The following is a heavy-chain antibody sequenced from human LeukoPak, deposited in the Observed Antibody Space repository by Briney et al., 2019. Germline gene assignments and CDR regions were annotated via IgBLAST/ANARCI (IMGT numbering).Heavy chain of an antibody. Sequence: GASVRVSCKASGYTFTGYYMHWVRQAPGQGLEGMGWINPNSGGTNYAQKFQGRVTMTRDTSISTAYMALSRLRSDDTAVYYCARDSSSWSYYYYGMDVWGQGTTVTVSS. CDR2: INPNSGGT. CDR3: ARDSSSWSYYYYGMDV. CDR1: GYTFTGYY. D-gene: IGHD6-13*01. V-gene: IGHV1-2*02. J-gene: IGHJ6*02.